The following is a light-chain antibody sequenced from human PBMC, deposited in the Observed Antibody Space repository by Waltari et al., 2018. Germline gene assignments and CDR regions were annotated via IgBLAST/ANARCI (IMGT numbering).Light chain of an antibody. J-gene: IGLJ1*01. V-gene: IGLV2-23*02. CDR3: CSYAGSLTPCV. CDR1: RSDVGSYNL. Sequence: QSALTQPASVSGSPGQSITISCTGTRSDVGSYNLFSWYQQFPGKAPKLRIFEVSKRPSGVSNRFSGAKSGNTASLTISGLQTEDEADYYCCSYAGSLTPCVFGTGTRVTV. CDR2: EVS.